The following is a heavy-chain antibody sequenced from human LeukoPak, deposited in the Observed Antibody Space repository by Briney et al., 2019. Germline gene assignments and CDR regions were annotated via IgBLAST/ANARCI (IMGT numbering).Heavy chain of an antibody. Sequence: ASVKVSCKCSGFSFSDHYLHWVRQAPGQGLEWMAYIRPQNNVGNSAESFQGRVTLTSDTSMSTVYMELIGLTSDDTAVYFCAREGIDVLTKAFDSWGQGTLVTVS. CDR3: AREGIDVLTKAFDS. CDR2: IRPQNNVG. V-gene: IGHV1-2*02. J-gene: IGHJ4*02. D-gene: IGHD1-14*01. CDR1: GFSFSDHY.